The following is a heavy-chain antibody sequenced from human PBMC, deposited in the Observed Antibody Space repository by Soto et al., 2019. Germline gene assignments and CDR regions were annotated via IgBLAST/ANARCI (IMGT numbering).Heavy chain of an antibody. CDR2: IYYSGST. CDR1: GDFISNGGYY. Sequence: QVHLQESGPGLVKPSQTLSLTCIVSGDFISNGGYYCSWIRQHPGKGLEWIGYIYYSGSTYYNPSLDSRVTISVDTSKNQFSLKLRSVTDSYTAVYFCTRGEQRLWFGDWGQGTLVTVSS. CDR3: TRGEQRLWFGD. V-gene: IGHV4-31*03. D-gene: IGHD3-10*01. J-gene: IGHJ4*02.